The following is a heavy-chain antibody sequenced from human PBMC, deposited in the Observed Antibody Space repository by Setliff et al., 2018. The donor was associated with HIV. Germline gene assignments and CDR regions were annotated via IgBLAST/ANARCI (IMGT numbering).Heavy chain of an antibody. CDR3: ARGGGFWYYDSSGYGGRLYYYYGMDV. J-gene: IGHJ6*02. V-gene: IGHV4-59*01. CDR2: IYYSGST. D-gene: IGHD3-22*01. CDR1: GGSTSSYY. Sequence: SETLSLTCTVSGGSTSSYYWSWIRQPPGKGLEWIGYIYYSGSTNYNPSLKSRVTISVDTSKNQFSLKLSSVTAADTAVYYCARGGGFWYYDSSGYGGRLYYYYGMDVWGQGTTVTVSS.